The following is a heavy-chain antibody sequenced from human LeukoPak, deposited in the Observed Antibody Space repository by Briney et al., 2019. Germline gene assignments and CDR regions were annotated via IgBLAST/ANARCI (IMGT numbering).Heavy chain of an antibody. Sequence: SQTLSLTCTVSGGSLSSGGYYWSWIRQPPGKGLEWIGYIYHSGSAYYNPSLKSRVTISVDRSKNQFSLKLSSVTAADTAVYYCAREVDNTSTWGQGTLVTVSS. CDR1: GGSLSSGGYY. V-gene: IGHV4-30-2*01. D-gene: IGHD1-1*01. J-gene: IGHJ5*02. CDR3: AREVDNTST. CDR2: IYHSGSA.